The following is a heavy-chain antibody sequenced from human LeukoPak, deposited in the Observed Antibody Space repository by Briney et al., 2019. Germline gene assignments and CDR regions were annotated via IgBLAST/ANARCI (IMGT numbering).Heavy chain of an antibody. CDR2: IYHSGST. J-gene: IGHJ4*02. D-gene: IGHD3-10*01. CDR3: ARAIGGNYGSGSYTH. V-gene: IGHV4-4*02. Sequence: SGTLSLTCAVSGGSISSSNWWSWVRPPPGKGLEWIGEIYHSGSTNYNPSLKSRVTISVDKSKNQFSLKLSSVTAADTAVYYCARAIGGNYGSGSYTHWGQGTLVTVSS. CDR1: GGSISSSNW.